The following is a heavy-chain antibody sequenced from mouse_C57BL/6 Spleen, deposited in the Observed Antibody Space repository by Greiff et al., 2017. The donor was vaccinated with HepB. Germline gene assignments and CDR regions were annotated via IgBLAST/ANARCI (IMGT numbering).Heavy chain of an antibody. CDR2: ISSGGSYT. Sequence: DVQLVESGGDLVKPGGSLKLSCAASGFTFSSYGMSWVRQTPDKRLEWVATISSGGSYTYYPDSVKGRFTISRDNAKNTLYLQMSSLKSEDTAMYYCAVTTVVAGHYAMDYWGQGTSVTVSS. CDR3: AVTTVVAGHYAMDY. J-gene: IGHJ4*01. D-gene: IGHD1-1*01. CDR1: GFTFSSYG. V-gene: IGHV5-6*01.